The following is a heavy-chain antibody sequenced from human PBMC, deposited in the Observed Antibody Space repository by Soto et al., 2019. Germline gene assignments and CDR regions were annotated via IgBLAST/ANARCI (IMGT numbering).Heavy chain of an antibody. D-gene: IGHD3-10*01. V-gene: IGHV4-30-4*01. CDR2: INCSGNT. Sequence: PSETLSLTCTVSGGSISNGDGYWSWIRQPPGKGLEWIGYINCSGNTFYNASLKSRVTISVDTSKNQFSLRLSSVTAADTAVYYCARASWFGELSFDYWGQGTLVTVSS. J-gene: IGHJ4*02. CDR3: ARASWFGELSFDY. CDR1: GGSISNGDGY.